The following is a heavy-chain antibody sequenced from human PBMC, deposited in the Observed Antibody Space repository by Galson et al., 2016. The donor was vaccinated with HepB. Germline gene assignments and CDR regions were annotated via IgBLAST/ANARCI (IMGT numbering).Heavy chain of an antibody. CDR1: GGSISSSNW. Sequence: ETLSLTCAVSGGSISSSNWWSWVRQPPGKGLEWIGEMDHSGSTDYNPSLKSRVTISVDKSKKQFSLKLSSVTAADTAVYYCARMRVCSRSTCYGFDYWGQGALVTVSS. CDR3: ARMRVCSRSTCYGFDY. D-gene: IGHD2-2*01. V-gene: IGHV4-4*02. J-gene: IGHJ4*02. CDR2: MDHSGST.